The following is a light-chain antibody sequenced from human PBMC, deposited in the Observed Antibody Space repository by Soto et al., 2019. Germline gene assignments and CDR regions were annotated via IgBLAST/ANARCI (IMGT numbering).Light chain of an antibody. J-gene: IGLJ3*02. CDR3: SSYANTYNWV. V-gene: IGLV2-14*01. Sequence: QSALTQPASVSGSPGQSITISCTGTSSDVGANNFVSWYQQHPGKAPKLLIYGVTNRPSGVSNRFSGSKSGNTASLSISGLQADGHGDYYCSSYANTYNWVFGGGTKLPVL. CDR2: GVT. CDR1: SSDVGANNF.